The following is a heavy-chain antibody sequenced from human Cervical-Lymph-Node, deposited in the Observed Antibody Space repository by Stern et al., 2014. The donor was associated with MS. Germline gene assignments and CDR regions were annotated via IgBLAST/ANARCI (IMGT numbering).Heavy chain of an antibody. D-gene: IGHD3-10*01. CDR3: ARDRGIDDAFDL. CDR2: ASYDGNK. Sequence: VQLEESGGVVVQPGRSLRLSCAASGFSFSNYAAHWVRPAPGKGLEWVAVASYDGNKYSADSVKGRFTVSRDNSKNALYLQMNSLRTEDTAVYYCARDRGIDDAFDLWGQGTMVTVSA. V-gene: IGHV3-30*01. J-gene: IGHJ3*01. CDR1: GFSFSNYA.